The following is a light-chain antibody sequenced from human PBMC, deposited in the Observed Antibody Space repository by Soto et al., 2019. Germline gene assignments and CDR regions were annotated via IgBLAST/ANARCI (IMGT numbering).Light chain of an antibody. CDR3: CSYAGSSTSLVV. Sequence: QSALTQPASVSGSPGQSITISCTGTSSDVGSYNLVSWYQQHPGKAPKLMIYEVSKRPSGVSNRFSGSKSGNTASLPISGLQAEDEADYYCCSYAGSSTSLVVFGGGTQLTVL. CDR2: EVS. J-gene: IGLJ2*01. V-gene: IGLV2-23*02. CDR1: SSDVGSYNL.